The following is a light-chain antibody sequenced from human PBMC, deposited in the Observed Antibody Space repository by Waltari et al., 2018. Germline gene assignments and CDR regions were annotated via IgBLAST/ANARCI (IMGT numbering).Light chain of an antibody. CDR3: QQRNDWPLT. Sequence: EVVLTQAPSTLSLSPGESATLSCRASENVGNDVAWYQHRPGQPPRLLFFDASNRAAGIPARFSASGVGTDFTLTISAVQTDDFAVYYCQQRNDWPLTFGGGT. CDR2: DAS. V-gene: IGKV3D-11*02. J-gene: IGKJ4*01. CDR1: ENVGND.